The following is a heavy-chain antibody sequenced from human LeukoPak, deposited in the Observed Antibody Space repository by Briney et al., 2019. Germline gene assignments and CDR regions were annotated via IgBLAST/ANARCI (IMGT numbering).Heavy chain of an antibody. Sequence: SETLSLTCTVSGGSISSSSYYWAWIRQPPGNGLEWIGSIYYSGSTNYNPSLKSRVTISVDTSKNQISLKLSSVTAADTAVYYCARAGLARGYYYYYMDVWGKGTTVTVSS. CDR1: GGSISSSSYY. J-gene: IGHJ6*03. CDR2: IYYSGST. D-gene: IGHD5-12*01. V-gene: IGHV4-39*07. CDR3: ARAGLARGYYYYYMDV.